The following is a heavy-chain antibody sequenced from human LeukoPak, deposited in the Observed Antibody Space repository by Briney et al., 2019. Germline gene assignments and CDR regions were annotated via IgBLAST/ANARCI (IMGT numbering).Heavy chain of an antibody. D-gene: IGHD6-13*01. CDR1: GYTFTSYD. J-gene: IGHJ1*01. CDR2: MNPNSGNT. V-gene: IGHV1-8*01. CDR3: ARNGQQLRHFQH. Sequence: ASVKVSCKASGYTFTSYDINWVRQATGQGLEWMGWMNPNSGNTGYAQKLQGRVTMTRNTSISTAYMELSSLRSEDTAVYYCARNGQQLRHFQHWGQGTLVTVSS.